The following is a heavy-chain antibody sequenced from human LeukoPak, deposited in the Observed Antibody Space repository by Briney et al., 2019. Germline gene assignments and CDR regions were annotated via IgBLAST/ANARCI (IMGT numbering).Heavy chain of an antibody. J-gene: IGHJ3*02. CDR2: ISGSGDIV. CDR1: GFTFRSYE. V-gene: IGHV3-48*03. Sequence: GGSLGLSCAASGFTFRSYEMSWVRQAPGKGLEWVSYISGSGDIVYYADSVKGRFTISRDNSKNTLYLQMNSLRTEDTAVYYCARDFDAFDIWAQGTMVTVSS. CDR3: ARDFDAFDI.